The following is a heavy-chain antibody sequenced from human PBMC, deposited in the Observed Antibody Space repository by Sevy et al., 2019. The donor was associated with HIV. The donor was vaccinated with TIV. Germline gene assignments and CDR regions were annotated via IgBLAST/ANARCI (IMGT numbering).Heavy chain of an antibody. V-gene: IGHV3-7*01. D-gene: IGHD3-16*01. CDR2: IEGDGSDT. Sequence: GGSLRLSCAASGFSFSVYWMNWVRQAPGKGLEWVANIEGDGSDTQYVDSVEGRFTISRDNGNNLLYLQMNSLRVEDTAVYFCAHGTIGRFDSWGQGTLVTVSS. CDR1: GFSFSVYW. CDR3: AHGTIGRFDS. J-gene: IGHJ4*02.